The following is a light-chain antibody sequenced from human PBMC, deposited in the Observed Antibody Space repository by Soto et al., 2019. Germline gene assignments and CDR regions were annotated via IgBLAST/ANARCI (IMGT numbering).Light chain of an antibody. CDR2: EVT. Sequence: QSALTQPPSASGSPGQSVTISCTGTSSDVGGHHYVSWYQQHPGKAPKLLIYEVTKRPSGVPDRFSGSKSGNTASLTVSGLQTEDEADYYCSSYAGSNIGVFGTGTKGTVL. CDR3: SSYAGSNIGV. V-gene: IGLV2-8*01. J-gene: IGLJ1*01. CDR1: SSDVGGHHY.